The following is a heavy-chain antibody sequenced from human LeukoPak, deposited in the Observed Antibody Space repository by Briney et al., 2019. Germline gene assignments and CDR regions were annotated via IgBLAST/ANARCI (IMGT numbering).Heavy chain of an antibody. CDR3: ARDLGSNHVYYYGMDV. V-gene: IGHV1-18*01. CDR2: ISAYNGNT. Sequence: ASVKVSCKASGYTLTGYGISWVRQAPGQGLEWMGWISAYNGNTNYAQKLQGRVTMTTDTSTSTAYMELRSLRSDDTAVYYCARDLGSNHVYYYGMDVWGQGTTVTVSS. J-gene: IGHJ6*02. CDR1: GYTLTGYG. D-gene: IGHD4-11*01.